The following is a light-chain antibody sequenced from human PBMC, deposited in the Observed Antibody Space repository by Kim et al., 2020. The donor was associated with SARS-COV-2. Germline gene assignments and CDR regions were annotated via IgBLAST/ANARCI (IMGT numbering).Light chain of an antibody. CDR1: QGISNY. CDR3: QKYNSAPRT. J-gene: IGKJ1*01. CDR2: AAS. Sequence: ASVGDRVTITCRASQGISNYLAWYQQKPGKVPKVLIYAASTLQSGVPSRISGSGSGTDFTLTISSLQPEDVATYYCQKYNSAPRTFGQGTKVEIK. V-gene: IGKV1-27*01.